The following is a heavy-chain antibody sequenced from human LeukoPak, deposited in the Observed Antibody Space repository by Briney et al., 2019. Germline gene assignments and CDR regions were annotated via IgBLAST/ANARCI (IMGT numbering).Heavy chain of an antibody. CDR2: IRYDGSNK. CDR1: GFTFSSYG. J-gene: IGHJ4*02. V-gene: IGHV3-30*02. Sequence: GGSLRLSCAASGFTFSSYGMHWVRQAPGKGLEWVAFIRYDGSNKYYADSVKGRFTVSRDNSKNTLYLQMNSLRAEDTAVYYCAKEACSGGSCYSDYWGQGTLVTVSS. D-gene: IGHD2-15*01. CDR3: AKEACSGGSCYSDY.